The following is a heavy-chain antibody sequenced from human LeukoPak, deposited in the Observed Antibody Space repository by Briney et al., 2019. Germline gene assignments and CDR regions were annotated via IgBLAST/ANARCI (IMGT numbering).Heavy chain of an antibody. J-gene: IGHJ4*02. CDR1: GFTFRTFA. CDR3: ATYRQVLLPFES. CDR2: IFPSGGEI. Sequence: GGSLRLSWEASGFTFRTFAMIWVRQPPGKGLEWVSSIFPSGGEIHYADSVRGRFTISRDNSKSTLSLQMNSLRAEDTAIYYCATYRQVLLPFESWGQGTLVTVSS. D-gene: IGHD2-8*02. V-gene: IGHV3-23*01.